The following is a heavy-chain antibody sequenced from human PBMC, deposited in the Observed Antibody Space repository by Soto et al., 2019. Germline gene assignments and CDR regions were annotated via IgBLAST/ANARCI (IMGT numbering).Heavy chain of an antibody. CDR3: AKDLGAYHYYGMDV. CDR1: GFTFSSYA. CDR2: ISGSGGST. V-gene: IGHV3-23*01. J-gene: IGHJ6*02. Sequence: EVQLLESGGGLVQPGGSLRLSCAASGFTFSSYAMSWVRQAPGKGLEWVSAISGSGGSTYYADSVKGRFTISRDNYKNTLYLQMNSLRAEDTAVYYCAKDLGAYHYYGMDVWGQGTTVTVSS.